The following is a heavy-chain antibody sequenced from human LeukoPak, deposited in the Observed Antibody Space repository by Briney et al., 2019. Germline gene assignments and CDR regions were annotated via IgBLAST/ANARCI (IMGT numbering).Heavy chain of an antibody. CDR1: GFTFSSYA. D-gene: IGHD6-19*01. J-gene: IGHJ4*02. CDR2: IISDGSSI. V-gene: IGHV3-74*01. Sequence: GGSLRLSCAASGFTFSSYAMSWVRQAPGKGLVWVSRIISDGSSISYADSVKGRFTISRDNAKNTLYLQMNSLRAEDTAVYYCARGHVAGTDRHWDYWGQGALVTVSS. CDR3: ARGHVAGTDRHWDY.